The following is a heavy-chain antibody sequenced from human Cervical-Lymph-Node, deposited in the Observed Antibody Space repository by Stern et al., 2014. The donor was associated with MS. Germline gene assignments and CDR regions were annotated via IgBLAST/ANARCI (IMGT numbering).Heavy chain of an antibody. CDR2: NYPGDSDT. CDR3: ARHCGFRPGCIDY. D-gene: IGHD2-21*01. V-gene: IGHV5-51*01. J-gene: IGHJ4*02. CDR1: GYSFTSYW. Sequence: VQLVQSGAEVKKPGESLKISCKGSGYSFTSYWIGWVRQMPGKGLEWMGSNYPGDSDTRYSQYFQGQVTIYEDKSISTAYLQWSSLKASDTAMYYCARHCGFRPGCIDYWGQGTLVTVSS.